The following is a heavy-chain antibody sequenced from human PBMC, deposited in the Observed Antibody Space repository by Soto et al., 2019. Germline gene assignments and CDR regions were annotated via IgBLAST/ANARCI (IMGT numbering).Heavy chain of an antibody. D-gene: IGHD1-26*01. Sequence: EVQLLESGGGLVQPGGSLRLSCAVSGFTFSSYAMGWVRQTPGRGLEWVSSISISGDRTYYADSVKGRFTISRDNFKDTLFLQMSSLRAEDTAVYYCAKDWRGSGMYGWFDPWGQGTLVTVSS. V-gene: IGHV3-23*01. CDR3: AKDWRGSGMYGWFDP. CDR2: ISISGDRT. J-gene: IGHJ5*02. CDR1: GFTFSSYA.